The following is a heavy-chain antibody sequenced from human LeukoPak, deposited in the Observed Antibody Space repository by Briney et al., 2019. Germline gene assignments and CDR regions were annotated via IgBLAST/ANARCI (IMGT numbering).Heavy chain of an antibody. V-gene: IGHV1-18*01. CDR3: VRGGSSSGYDY. J-gene: IGHJ4*02. D-gene: IGHD3-22*01. CDR1: GYTFTSYD. CDR2: ISRNNVNT. Sequence: ASVKVSCKASGYTFTSYDITWVRQAPGLGLEWMGWISRNNVNTNYAQKLQGRVTLTTDTSTSTAYMELRSLRSDDTAVYYCVRGGSSSGYDYWGQGTLVTVSS.